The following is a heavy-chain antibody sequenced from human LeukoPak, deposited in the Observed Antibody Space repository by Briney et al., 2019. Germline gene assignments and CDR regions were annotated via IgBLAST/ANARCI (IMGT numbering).Heavy chain of an antibody. CDR1: GGSISSYY. CDR2: IYYSGST. V-gene: IGHV4-59*01. CDR3: ARDRAVDTAMVFDY. Sequence: PSETLSLTCTVSGGSISSYYWSWIRQPPGKGLEWIGYIYYSGSTNYNPSLESRVTISVDTSKNQFSLKLSSVTAADTAVYYCARDRAVDTAMVFDYWGQGTLVTVSS. J-gene: IGHJ4*02. D-gene: IGHD5-18*01.